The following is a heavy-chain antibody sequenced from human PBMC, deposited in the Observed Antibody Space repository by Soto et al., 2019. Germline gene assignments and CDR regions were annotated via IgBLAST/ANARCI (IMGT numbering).Heavy chain of an antibody. CDR2: ISGSGGST. J-gene: IGHJ5*02. V-gene: IGHV3-23*01. CDR3: AKGSSIAALYNWFDP. Sequence: PWGSLRLSCAASGFTFSSYAMSWVRQAPGKGLEWVSAISGSGGSTYYADSVKGRFTISRDNSKNTLYLQMNSLRAEDTAVYYCAKGSSIAALYNWFDPWGQGTLVTVSS. CDR1: GFTFSSYA. D-gene: IGHD6-6*01.